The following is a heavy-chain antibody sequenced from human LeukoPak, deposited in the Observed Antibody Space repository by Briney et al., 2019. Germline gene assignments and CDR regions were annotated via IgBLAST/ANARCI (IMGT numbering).Heavy chain of an antibody. Sequence: GGSLKLSCAASGFTFTSYAMSWVRQAPGKGLEWVSGISGSDGSTYYADSVKGRFTISRDNSSNTLYLQMSSPRAEDTAVYYCAILPGYSSGWYEVNYWGQGTLVTVSS. J-gene: IGHJ4*02. D-gene: IGHD6-13*01. CDR2: ISGSDGST. CDR3: AILPGYSSGWYEVNY. V-gene: IGHV3-23*01. CDR1: GFTFTSYA.